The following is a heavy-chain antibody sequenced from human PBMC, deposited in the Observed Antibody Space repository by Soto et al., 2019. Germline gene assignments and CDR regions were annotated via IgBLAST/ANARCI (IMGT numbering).Heavy chain of an antibody. J-gene: IGHJ5*02. CDR1: GGSISSGGYY. V-gene: IGHV4-31*03. CDR2: IYYIRST. CDR3: ASGSGSYYSWFDP. Sequence: QVQLQESGPGLVKPSQTLSLTCTVSGGSISSGGYYWSWIRQHPGKGLEWIGYIYYIRSTYYNPSLQRRVTISVDTSKTQFSLKLSSVTAADTAVYYCASGSGSYYSWFDPWGQGTLVTVSS. D-gene: IGHD3-10*01.